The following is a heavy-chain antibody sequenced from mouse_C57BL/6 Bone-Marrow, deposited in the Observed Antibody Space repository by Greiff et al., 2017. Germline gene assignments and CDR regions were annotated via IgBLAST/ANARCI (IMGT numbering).Heavy chain of an antibody. J-gene: IGHJ4*01. CDR2: IDPNSGGT. D-gene: IGHD1-1*01. Sequence: VQLQQPGAELVKPGASVKLSCKASGYTFTSYWMHWVKQRPGRGLEWIGRIDPNSGGTKYNEKLKSKATLTVDKPASTAYMQLSSLTSEDSAVYYWARYYYGSSPYYAMDYWGQGTSVTVSS. V-gene: IGHV1-72*01. CDR1: GYTFTSYW. CDR3: ARYYYGSSPYYAMDY.